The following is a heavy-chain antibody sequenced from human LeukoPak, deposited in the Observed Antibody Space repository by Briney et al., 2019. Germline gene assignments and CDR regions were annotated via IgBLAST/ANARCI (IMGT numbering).Heavy chain of an antibody. CDR3: ARLRSGAFDI. Sequence: GGSLRLSCAASGFTFSSYSMNGVHQAPGKGLEWVSSISSSSSYIYYADSVKGRFTISRDSSKNTLFLQMNSLRAEDTAVYYCARLRSGAFDIWGQGTMVTVSS. CDR1: GFTFSSYS. CDR2: ISSSSSYI. V-gene: IGHV3-21*01. J-gene: IGHJ3*02.